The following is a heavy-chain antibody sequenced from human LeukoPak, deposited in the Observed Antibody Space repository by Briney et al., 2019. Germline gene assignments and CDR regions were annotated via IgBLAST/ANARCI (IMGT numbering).Heavy chain of an antibody. CDR3: EVTGAARGLDAFDI. V-gene: IGHV4-59*01. J-gene: IGHJ3*02. Sequence: SETLSLTCTVSGGSISSYYWSWIRQPPGKGLEWIGYIYYSGSTNYNPSLKSRVTISVDTSKNQFSLKLSSVTATDTAVYYCEVTGAARGLDAFDIWGQGTMVTVSS. D-gene: IGHD6-6*01. CDR1: GGSISSYY. CDR2: IYYSGST.